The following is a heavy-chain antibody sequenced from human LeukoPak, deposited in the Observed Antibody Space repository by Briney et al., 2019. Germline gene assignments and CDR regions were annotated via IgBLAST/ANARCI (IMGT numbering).Heavy chain of an antibody. CDR2: IIPIFGTA. J-gene: IGHJ4*02. Sequence: SVKVSCKASGGTFSSYAISWVRQAPGQGLEWMGGIIPIFGTANYAQKFQGRVTITTDESTSTAYMELSSLRSEDTAVYYCARERSSQGYFDFWGQGTLVTVSS. CDR1: GGTFSSYA. CDR3: ARERSSQGYFDF. D-gene: IGHD6-6*01. V-gene: IGHV1-69*05.